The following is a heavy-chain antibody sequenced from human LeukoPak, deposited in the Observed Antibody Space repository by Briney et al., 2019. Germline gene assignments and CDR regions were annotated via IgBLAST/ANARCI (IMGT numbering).Heavy chain of an antibody. Sequence: PSETLSLTCTVSGHSISSYYWSWIRQPPGKGLEGMGYIYYSGSTNYNPSLKSRITISVDTSKNEFSLKLSSVTAADTAVYYCVRLPPVAGHGNWFDPWGQGTLVTVSS. D-gene: IGHD6-19*01. V-gene: IGHV4-59*08. CDR2: IYYSGST. J-gene: IGHJ5*02. CDR3: VRLPPVAGHGNWFDP. CDR1: GHSISSYY.